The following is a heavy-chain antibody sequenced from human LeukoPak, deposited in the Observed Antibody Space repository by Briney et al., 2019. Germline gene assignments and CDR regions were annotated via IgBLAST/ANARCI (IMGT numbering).Heavy chain of an antibody. CDR3: ARGGSYYSFDY. J-gene: IGHJ4*02. CDR1: GFTFSSYS. CDR2: ISSSSSTI. Sequence: GGSLRLSCAASGFTFSSYSMNWVRQAPGNGLEWVSYISSSSSTIYYADSVKGRFTISRDNAKNSLYLQMNSLRAEDTAVYYCARGGSYYSFDYWGQGTLVTVSS. V-gene: IGHV3-48*01. D-gene: IGHD1-26*01.